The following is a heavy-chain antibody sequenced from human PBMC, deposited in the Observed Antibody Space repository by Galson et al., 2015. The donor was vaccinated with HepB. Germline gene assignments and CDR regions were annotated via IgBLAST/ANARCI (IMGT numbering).Heavy chain of an antibody. V-gene: IGHV3-49*04. D-gene: IGHD5-12*01. CDR1: GFTFGDYA. J-gene: IGHJ4*02. CDR3: TRRRYSCYGRFFDY. CDR2: IRSKAHGSTT. Sequence: SLRLSCASSGFTFGDYAMAWVRQAPGKGLEWVGLIRSKAHGSTTDYASSLKGRFTISRDDSKSIAYLQMNSLKTEDTAIYYCTRRRYSCYGRFFDYWGQGTLVTVSS.